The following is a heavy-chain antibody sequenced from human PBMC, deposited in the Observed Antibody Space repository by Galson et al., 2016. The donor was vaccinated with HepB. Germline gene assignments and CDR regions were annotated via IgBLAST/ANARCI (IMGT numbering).Heavy chain of an antibody. V-gene: IGHV1-2*06. CDR3: ARAAYSLANTDV. J-gene: IGHJ6*02. Sequence: SVKVSCKASGYSFIKFYIHWVRQAPGQGLEWMGRINPNTGDTNLAQKFQGRVTMTRDTSINTAYLDLRALTSADTAVYYCARAAYSLANTDVWGLGTTVTVSS. CDR1: GYSFIKFY. D-gene: IGHD5-18*01. CDR2: INPNTGDT.